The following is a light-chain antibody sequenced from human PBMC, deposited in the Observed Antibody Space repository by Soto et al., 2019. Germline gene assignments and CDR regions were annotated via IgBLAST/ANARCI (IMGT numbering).Light chain of an antibody. CDR1: QSISIY. J-gene: IGKJ5*01. V-gene: IGKV1-39*01. CDR2: AAS. Sequence: MSHSLSSLSASKGDRVTITCRASQSISIYLHWYQQKPGKAPKLLIYAASSLQSGVPSRFSGSGSGTDFTLTIYSLQPEDFAAYYCQQGYITPITFGQRRLLEVK. CDR3: QQGYITPIT.